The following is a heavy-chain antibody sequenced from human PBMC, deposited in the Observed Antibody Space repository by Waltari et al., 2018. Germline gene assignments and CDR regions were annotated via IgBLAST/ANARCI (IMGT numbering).Heavy chain of an antibody. V-gene: IGHV1-46*01. CDR1: GYTFTSYY. CDR2: INPSGGST. D-gene: IGHD2-15*01. CDR3: ARDSAGYCSGGSCRAYYFDY. Sequence: QVQLVQSGAEVKKPGASVKVSCKASGYTFTSYYMHWVRQAPGQGLEWMGIINPSGGSTSYAQKFQGRVTMTRDTSTSTVYMELSSLRAEDMAVYYCARDSAGYCSGGSCRAYYFDYWGQGTLVTVSS. J-gene: IGHJ4*02.